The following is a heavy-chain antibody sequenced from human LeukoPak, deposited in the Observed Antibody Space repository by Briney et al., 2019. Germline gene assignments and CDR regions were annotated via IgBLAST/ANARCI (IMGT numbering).Heavy chain of an antibody. V-gene: IGHV1-46*01. CDR2: INPSGGST. CDR3: ARVHYDFWSGYYPTYYYYGMDV. CDR1: GYTFTSYY. Sequence: GASVKVSCKASGYTFTSYYMHWVRQAPGQGLEWMGIINPSGGSTSYAQKFQGRVTMTRNTSKSTAYMELSSLRSEDTAVYYCARVHYDFWSGYYPTYYYYGMDVWGQGTTVTVSS. J-gene: IGHJ6*02. D-gene: IGHD3-3*01.